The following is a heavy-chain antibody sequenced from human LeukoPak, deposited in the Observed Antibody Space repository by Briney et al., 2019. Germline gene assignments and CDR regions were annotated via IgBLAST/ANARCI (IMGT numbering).Heavy chain of an antibody. CDR3: ARAPITSPFYFDD. CDR2: INWSGGST. V-gene: IGHV3-20*04. D-gene: IGHD2-2*01. CDR1: GFPFDEHG. J-gene: IGHJ4*02. Sequence: PGGSLRLPCTASGFPFDEHGMSWVRQVPGKGLEWVSGINWSGGSTGYADPWRGRFTSSRDKAKNSLYLQMDSLRAEDTALYYCARAPITSPFYFDDWGQGTLVTVSS.